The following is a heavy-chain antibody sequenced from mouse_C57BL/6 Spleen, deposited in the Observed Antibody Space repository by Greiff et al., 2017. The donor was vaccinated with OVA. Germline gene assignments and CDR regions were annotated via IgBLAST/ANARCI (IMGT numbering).Heavy chain of an antibody. Sequence: LQQSGAELVRPGASVKMSCKASGYTFTSYNMHWVKQTPRQGLEWIGAIYPGNGDTSYNQKFKGKATLTVDKSSSTAYMQLSSLTSEDSAVYFCARPYYGSSDYAMDYWGQGTSVTVSS. CDR2: IYPGNGDT. CDR1: GYTFTSYN. CDR3: ARPYYGSSDYAMDY. V-gene: IGHV1-12*01. D-gene: IGHD1-1*01. J-gene: IGHJ4*01.